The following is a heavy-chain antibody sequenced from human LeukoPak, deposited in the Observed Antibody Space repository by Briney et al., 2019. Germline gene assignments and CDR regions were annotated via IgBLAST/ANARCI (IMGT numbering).Heavy chain of an antibody. J-gene: IGHJ6*02. Sequence: GGSLRLSCAASGFTFSNYWMHWVRQAPGKGLVWVSRIKTDGSSTGYADSVKGRFTISRDNAKNTLYLQMNSLRAEDTAVFYCARGLGDCSGGSCYGDYGMDVWGQGTTVTVSS. D-gene: IGHD2-15*01. CDR3: ARGLGDCSGGSCYGDYGMDV. CDR1: GFTFSNYW. CDR2: IKTDGSST. V-gene: IGHV3-74*01.